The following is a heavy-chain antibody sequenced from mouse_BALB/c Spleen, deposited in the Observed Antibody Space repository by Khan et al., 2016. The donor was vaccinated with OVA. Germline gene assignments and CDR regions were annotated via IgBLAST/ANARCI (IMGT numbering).Heavy chain of an antibody. Sequence: QVRLQQSGPGLVAPSQSLSITCTVSGFALTSHGVHWVRQPPGTGLEWLGVISPGGITNYNAALMPRVSISRDNSKSQVFLKMNSLQMDYSAWYYCARLEDIWGQGTTVTVSS. CDR3: ARLEDI. CDR1: GFALTSHG. D-gene: IGHD1-3*01. V-gene: IGHV2-9*02. CDR2: ISPGGIT. J-gene: IGHJ2*01.